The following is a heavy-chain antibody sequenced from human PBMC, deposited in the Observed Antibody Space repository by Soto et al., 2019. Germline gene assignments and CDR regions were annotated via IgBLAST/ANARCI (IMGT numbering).Heavy chain of an antibody. CDR2: IWYDGSNK. CDR3: ARDGEYYDSSGYYYLANYYYGMDV. J-gene: IGHJ6*02. CDR1: GFTFSSYG. D-gene: IGHD3-22*01. V-gene: IGHV3-33*01. Sequence: LRLSCAASGFTFSSYGMHWVRQAPGKGLEWVAVIWYDGSNKYYADSVKGRFTISRDNSKNTLYLQMNSLRAEDTAVYYCARDGEYYDSSGYYYLANYYYGMDVWGQGTTVTVSS.